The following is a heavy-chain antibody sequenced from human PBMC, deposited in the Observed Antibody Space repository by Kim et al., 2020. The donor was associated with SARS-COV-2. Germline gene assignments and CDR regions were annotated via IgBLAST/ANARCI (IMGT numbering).Heavy chain of an antibody. V-gene: IGHV3-23*01. D-gene: IGHD6-19*01. J-gene: IGHJ1*01. CDR2: ISGSGGST. CDR1: GFTFSSYA. Sequence: GGSLRLSCAASGFTFSSYAMSLVRQAPGKGLEWVSAISGSGGSTYYADSVKGRFTISRDNSKNTLYLQMNSLRAEDTAVYYCAKVIPWVPLYSSGWEEYFPDWGPGPLVPVFS. CDR3: AKVIPWVPLYSSGWEEYFPD.